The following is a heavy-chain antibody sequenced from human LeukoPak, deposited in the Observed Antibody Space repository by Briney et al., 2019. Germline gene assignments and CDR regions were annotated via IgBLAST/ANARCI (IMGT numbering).Heavy chain of an antibody. CDR2: INPSGGST. D-gene: IGHD1-26*01. CDR3: ARCQHWGWELLIDY. J-gene: IGHJ4*02. Sequence: GASVKVSCKTSGYTFSGYYMHWVRQAPGQGLEWMGIINPSGGSTSYAQKFQGRVTMTRDMSTSTVYMELSSLRSEDTAVYYCARCQHWGWELLIDYWGQGTLVTVSS. V-gene: IGHV1-46*01. CDR1: GYTFSGYY.